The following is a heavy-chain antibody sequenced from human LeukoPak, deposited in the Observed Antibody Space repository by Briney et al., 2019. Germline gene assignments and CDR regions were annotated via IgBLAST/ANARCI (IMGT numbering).Heavy chain of an antibody. CDR2: ISGSGDNT. CDR1: GFSFSSHG. J-gene: IGHJ4*02. D-gene: IGHD6-19*01. V-gene: IGHV3-23*01. CDR3: VRERAWSAVDGTDYFDY. Sequence: PGGSLRLSCAASGFSFSSHGMTWVRLAPGRGLEYVSPISGSGDNTYYADSVKGRFTISRDNFKNTLYLQMSSLRADNTALYYCVRERAWSAVDGTDYFDYWGQGALVSVSS.